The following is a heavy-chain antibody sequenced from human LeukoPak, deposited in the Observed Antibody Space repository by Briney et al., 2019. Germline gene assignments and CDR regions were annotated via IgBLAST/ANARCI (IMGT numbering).Heavy chain of an antibody. Sequence: RASVKVSCKASGYTFTSYGISWVRQAPGQGLEWMGWISAYNGNTNYAQKLQSRVTMTTDTSTSTAYMELRSLRSDDTAVYYCARTGYCSGGSCIDYWGQGTLVTVSS. D-gene: IGHD2-15*01. V-gene: IGHV1-18*01. CDR3: ARTGYCSGGSCIDY. CDR1: GYTFTSYG. CDR2: ISAYNGNT. J-gene: IGHJ4*02.